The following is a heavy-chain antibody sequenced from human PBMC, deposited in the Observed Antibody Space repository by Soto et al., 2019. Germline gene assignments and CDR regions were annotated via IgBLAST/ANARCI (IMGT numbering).Heavy chain of an antibody. J-gene: IGHJ4*02. V-gene: IGHV1-18*01. CDR1: GYTFTNLG. CDR3: ASMVTPIDY. D-gene: IGHD2-21*02. CDR2: ISAYNGNT. Sequence: QVQLVQSGSEVKKPGASVKVSCKASGYTFTNLGISWVRHGPGPEREWMGWISAYNGNTNYAQNFQGRVTMTTVTSPSTDYMELRSLRYEDTAVYYCASMVTPIDYWGQGPLVTVSS.